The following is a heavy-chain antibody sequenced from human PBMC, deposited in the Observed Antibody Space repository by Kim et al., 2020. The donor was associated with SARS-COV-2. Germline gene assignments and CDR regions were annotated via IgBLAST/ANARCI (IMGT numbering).Heavy chain of an antibody. CDR3: ARLQDTAMDYYYYYGMDV. V-gene: IGHV4-59*13. J-gene: IGHJ6*02. Sequence: SETLSLTCTVSGGSISSYYWSWIRQPPGKGLEWIGYIYYSGSTNYNPSLKSRVTISVDTSKNQFSLKLSSVTAADTAVYYCARLQDTAMDYYYYYGMDVWGQGTTVTVSS. CDR2: IYYSGST. D-gene: IGHD5-18*01. CDR1: GGSISSYY.